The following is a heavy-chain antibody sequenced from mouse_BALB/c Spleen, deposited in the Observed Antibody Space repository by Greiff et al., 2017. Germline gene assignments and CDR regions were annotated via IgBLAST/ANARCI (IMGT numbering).Heavy chain of an antibody. J-gene: IGHJ4*01. V-gene: IGHV7-3*02. CDR2: IRNKANGYTT. D-gene: IGHD2-10*01. CDR1: GFTFTDYY. CDR3: ARSAYYGNYYAMDY. Sequence: EVKVVESGGGLVQPGGSLRLSCATSGFTFTDYYMSWVRQPPGKALEWLGFIRNKANGYTTEYSASVKGRFTISRDNSQSILYLQMNTLRAEDSATYYCARSAYYGNYYAMDYWGQGTSVTVSS.